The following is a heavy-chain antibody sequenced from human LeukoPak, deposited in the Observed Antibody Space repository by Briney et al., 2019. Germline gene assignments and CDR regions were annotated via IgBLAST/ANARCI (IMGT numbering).Heavy chain of an antibody. CDR2: IYTSGST. D-gene: IGHD3-22*01. Sequence: SETLSLTCTVSGGSISSYYWSWIRQPAGKGLEWIGRIYTSGSTNYNPSLESRVTMSVDTSKNQFSLKLSSVTAADTAVYYCARGAGDSSGYYYFDYWGQGTLVTVSS. CDR1: GGSISSYY. V-gene: IGHV4-4*07. J-gene: IGHJ4*02. CDR3: ARGAGDSSGYYYFDY.